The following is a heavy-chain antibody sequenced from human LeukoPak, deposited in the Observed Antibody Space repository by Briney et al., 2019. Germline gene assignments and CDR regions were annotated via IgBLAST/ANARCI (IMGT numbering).Heavy chain of an antibody. CDR1: GFTFSSYG. J-gene: IGHJ4*02. D-gene: IGHD2-2*02. V-gene: IGHV3-30*02. CDR2: IRYDGSNK. Sequence: PGGSLRLSCAASGFTFSSYGMHWVRQAPGKGLEWVAFIRYDGSNKYYADSGEGRVTISRDNSKNTLYLQMNSLRAEETAVYYCAKDLKGYCSSTSCYTGIDYWGQGTLVTVSS. CDR3: AKDLKGYCSSTSCYTGIDY.